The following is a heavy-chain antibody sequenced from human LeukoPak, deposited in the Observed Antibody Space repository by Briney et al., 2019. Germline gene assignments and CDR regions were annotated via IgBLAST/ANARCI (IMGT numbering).Heavy chain of an antibody. J-gene: IGHJ4*02. CDR1: GFTFSSYT. Sequence: GGSLRLSCAASGFTFSSYTMNWVRQAPGKGLEWVSSISSSSSYIYYADSVKGRFTISRDNAKSSLYLQMSSLSAEDTAVYYCAREHIWFGDLLDFWGQGTLVTVSS. CDR2: ISSSSSYI. D-gene: IGHD3-10*01. CDR3: AREHIWFGDLLDF. V-gene: IGHV3-21*01.